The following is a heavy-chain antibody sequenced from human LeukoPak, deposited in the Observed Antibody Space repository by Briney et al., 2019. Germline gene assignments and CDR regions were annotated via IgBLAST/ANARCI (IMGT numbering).Heavy chain of an antibody. Sequence: SETLSLTCTVSGGSISSSSYYWGWIRQPPGKGLEWIGSIYYSGSTYYNPSLKSRVTISVDTSKNQFSLQLNSVTPEDTAVYFCARGEWKLLSHYWYFDLWGRGTLVTVSS. CDR1: GGSISSSSYY. V-gene: IGHV4-39*01. CDR3: ARGEWKLLSHYWYFDL. J-gene: IGHJ2*01. D-gene: IGHD1-26*01. CDR2: IYYSGST.